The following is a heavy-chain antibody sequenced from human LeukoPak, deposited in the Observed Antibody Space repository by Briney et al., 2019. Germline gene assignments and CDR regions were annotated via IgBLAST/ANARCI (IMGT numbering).Heavy chain of an antibody. V-gene: IGHV3-23*01. CDR3: AKDRGDGGPYWFFDL. D-gene: IGHD3-10*01. CDR1: GFTFSSYG. J-gene: IGHJ2*01. CDR2: STGSCADT. Sequence: GVSLRLSRAASGFTFSSYGMGWVRQAPGKGLEWVSGSTGSCADTYYADSVKGRFTISRDNSKNTLYLQMNSMRVEDTAVYYCAKDRGDGGPYWFFDLWGRGTLVTVSP.